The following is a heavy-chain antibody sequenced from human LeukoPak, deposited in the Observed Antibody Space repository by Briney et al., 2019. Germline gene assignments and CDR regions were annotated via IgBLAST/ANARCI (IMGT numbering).Heavy chain of an antibody. J-gene: IGHJ4*02. CDR3: ARDGTNGDNNFDY. V-gene: IGHV1-2*04. CDR2: INPNSGGT. Sequence: ASVTVSCKASGYTFTGYYMHWVRQAPGQGLEWMGWINPNSGGTNYAQKFQGWVTMTRDTSISTAYMELSRLRSDDTAVYYCARDGTNGDNNFDYWGQGTLVTVSS. CDR1: GYTFTGYY. D-gene: IGHD4-17*01.